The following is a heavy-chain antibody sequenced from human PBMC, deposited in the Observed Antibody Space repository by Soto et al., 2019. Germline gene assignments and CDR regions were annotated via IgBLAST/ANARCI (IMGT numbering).Heavy chain of an antibody. CDR2: IYDSGST. J-gene: IGHJ5*02. CDR3: ARDPGVGLSARWFDP. CDR1: GGSVNNGNYY. V-gene: IGHV4-61*01. D-gene: IGHD2-8*01. Sequence: QVQLQESGPGLVKPSETLTLTCTVSGGSVNNGNYYWSWIRQRPGKGLKWIGHIYDSGSTNYNPSLKSRVIISIDTSKKQYSLKLSSVTAADKAVYFCARDPGVGLSARWFDPWGQGALVTVSS.